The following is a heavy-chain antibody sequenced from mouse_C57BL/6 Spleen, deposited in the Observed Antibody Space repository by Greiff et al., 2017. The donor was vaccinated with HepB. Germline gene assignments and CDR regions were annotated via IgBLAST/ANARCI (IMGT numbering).Heavy chain of an antibody. CDR1: GYTFTDYE. Sequence: VQLQQSGAELVRPGASVTLSCKASGYTFTDYEMHWVKQTPVHGLEWIGAIDPETGGTAYNQKFKGKAILTADKSSSTAYMELRSLTSEDSAVYYCTRERDGSYPYYFDYWGQGTTLTVSS. CDR2: IDPETGGT. J-gene: IGHJ2*01. CDR3: TRERDGSYPYYFDY. V-gene: IGHV1-15*01. D-gene: IGHD1-1*02.